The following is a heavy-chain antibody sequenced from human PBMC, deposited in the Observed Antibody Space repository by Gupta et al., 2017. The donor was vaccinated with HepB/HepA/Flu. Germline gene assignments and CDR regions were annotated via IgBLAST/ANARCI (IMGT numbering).Heavy chain of an antibody. J-gene: IGHJ4*02. CDR3: ARLDLLLWAFDY. V-gene: IGHV4-31*03. CDR1: GGSVSSGGYY. D-gene: IGHD3-10*01. CDR2: IHYSWST. Sequence: QVQLPEPGPGLVRPSQTLSLNCSVSGGSVSSGGYYWSWIRQLPGKGLEWIGYIHYSWSTYYNPSLKRRVTISLDTAKNQFSLKLRSVTAADTAVYYCARLDLLLWAFDYWGQGALVTVSS.